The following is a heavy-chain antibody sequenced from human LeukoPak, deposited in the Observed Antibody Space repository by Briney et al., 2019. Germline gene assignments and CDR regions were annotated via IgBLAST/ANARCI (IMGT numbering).Heavy chain of an antibody. CDR2: IYTSGST. Sequence: SETLSLTCTVSGGSISSYYWSWIRQPAGKGLEWIGRIYTSGSTNYNPSLKSRVTISVDTSKNQFSLKLSSVTAADTAVYYCARDFAAEMIFDYWGQGTLVTVSS. CDR1: GGSISSYY. V-gene: IGHV4-4*07. CDR3: ARDFAAEMIFDY. J-gene: IGHJ4*02. D-gene: IGHD5-24*01.